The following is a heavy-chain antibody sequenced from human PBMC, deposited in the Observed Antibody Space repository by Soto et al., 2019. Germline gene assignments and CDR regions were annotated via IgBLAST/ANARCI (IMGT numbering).Heavy chain of an antibody. CDR3: ARATAS. CDR1: GGSISARHTY. J-gene: IGHJ5*02. D-gene: IGHD2-21*02. Sequence: PSETLSLTCTVSGGSISARHTYCGWIRQPPGKGLEWIGSFYDSGSTYYNPSLKSRVYISVDSSKNQFSLTLASLTAADTAVYYRARATASWGQGTLVTVSS. V-gene: IGHV4-39*01. CDR2: FYDSGST.